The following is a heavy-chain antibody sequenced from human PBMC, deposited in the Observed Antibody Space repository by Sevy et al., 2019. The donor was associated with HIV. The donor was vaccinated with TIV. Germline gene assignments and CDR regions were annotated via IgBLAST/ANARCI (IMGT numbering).Heavy chain of an antibody. CDR3: ARGFGDCSGGGCYSGGFDY. D-gene: IGHD2-15*01. J-gene: IGHJ4*02. Sequence: SETLSLTCSVSGGSISSHYWSWIRQPPGKGLEWIGYIYYTGSTKYNSSLKSRVTISADTSKNQLSLKMSSVTAADTAVYYCARGFGDCSGGGCYSGGFDYWGQGTPVTVSS. CDR1: GGSISSHY. CDR2: IYYTGST. V-gene: IGHV4-59*11.